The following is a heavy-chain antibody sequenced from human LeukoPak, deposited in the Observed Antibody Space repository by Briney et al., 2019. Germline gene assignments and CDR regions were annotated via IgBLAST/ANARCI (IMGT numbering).Heavy chain of an antibody. J-gene: IGHJ4*02. CDR3: ARQTGAGLFILP. Sequence: SETLSLTCAVSGGSISTSNSYWGWIRRPPGKGLEWVGSIYYSGNTYYNPSLKSRVTISVDTSKNQFSLILTTVTAADTAVYYCARQTGAGLFILPGGQGTLVTVSS. V-gene: IGHV4-39*01. CDR1: GGSISTSNSY. CDR2: IYYSGNT. D-gene: IGHD3-3*01.